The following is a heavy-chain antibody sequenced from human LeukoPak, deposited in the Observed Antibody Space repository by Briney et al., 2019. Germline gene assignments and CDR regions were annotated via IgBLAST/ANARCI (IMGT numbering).Heavy chain of an antibody. V-gene: IGHV1-2*02. J-gene: IGHJ4*02. CDR3: AREHRNSRYDSSGYYSGY. Sequence: ASVKVSCKASGYTFTGYYMHRVRQAPGQGLEWMGWINPKSGGTNYAQKFQGRVTMTRDTSISTAYMELSRLRSDDTGVYYCAREHRNSRYDSSGYYSGYWGQGTLVTVSS. CDR1: GYTFTGYY. D-gene: IGHD3-22*01. CDR2: INPKSGGT.